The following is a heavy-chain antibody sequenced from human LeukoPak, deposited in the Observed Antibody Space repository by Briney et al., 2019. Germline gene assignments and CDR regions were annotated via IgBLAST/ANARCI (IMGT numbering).Heavy chain of an antibody. J-gene: IGHJ4*02. D-gene: IGHD2-8*01. V-gene: IGHV4-39*01. CDR2: IYSGST. CDR1: GGSISSSSYY. CDR3: ARHVLD. Sequence: SETLSLTCTVSGGSISSSSYYWGWIRQPPGKGLEWIGSIYSGSTYYNPSLKSRVTISVDTSKNQFSLKLSSVTAADTAVYCCARHVLDWGQGTLVTVSS.